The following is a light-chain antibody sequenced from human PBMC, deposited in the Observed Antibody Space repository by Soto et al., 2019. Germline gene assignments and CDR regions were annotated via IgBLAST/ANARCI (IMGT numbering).Light chain of an antibody. CDR2: GNN. CDR1: SSNIGAGYD. V-gene: IGLV1-40*01. J-gene: IGLJ3*02. Sequence: QSVLTQPPSVSGAPGQRVTISCSGTSSNIGAGYDVHWYHQVPGTAPKLLIYGNNNRPSGVPDRFSGSRSGTSASLAITGLEGGVECGYSLQSFDTTLRGAVSGGGT. CDR3: QSFDTTLRGAV.